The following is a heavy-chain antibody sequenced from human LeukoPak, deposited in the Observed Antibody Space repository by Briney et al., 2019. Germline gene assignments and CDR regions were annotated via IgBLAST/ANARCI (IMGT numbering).Heavy chain of an antibody. CDR2: IWYDGSNK. Sequence: GGSLRLSCAASGFTFSSYGMHWVRQAPGKGLEWVAVIWYDGSNKYYADSVKGRFTISRDNSKNTLYLQMNSLRAEDTAVYYCARTKRYSYDPFDYWGQGTLVTVSS. J-gene: IGHJ4*02. CDR1: GFTFSSYG. V-gene: IGHV3-33*01. CDR3: ARTKRYSYDPFDY. D-gene: IGHD5-18*01.